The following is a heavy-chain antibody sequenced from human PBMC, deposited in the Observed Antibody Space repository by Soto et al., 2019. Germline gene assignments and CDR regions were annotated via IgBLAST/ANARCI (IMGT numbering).Heavy chain of an antibody. CDR3: ARGSWSNFPRY. J-gene: IGHJ4*02. CDR2: IYYSGST. V-gene: IGHV4-59*01. D-gene: IGHD4-4*01. Sequence: SETLSLTCTVSGGSISSYYWSWIRQPPGKGLEWIGYIYYSGSTNYNPSLKSRVTISVDTSKNQFSLKLSSVTAADTAVYYCARGSWSNFPRYWGQGTLVTVSS. CDR1: GGSISSYY.